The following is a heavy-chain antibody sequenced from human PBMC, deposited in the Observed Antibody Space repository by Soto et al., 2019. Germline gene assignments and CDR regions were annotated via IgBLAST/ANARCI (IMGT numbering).Heavy chain of an antibody. J-gene: IGHJ6*02. V-gene: IGHV4-39*01. D-gene: IGHD6-19*01. Sequence: LPATLSLTCTVSGGSISSSSYYWGWIRQPPGRGLEWIGSIYYSGSTYYNPSLKSRVTISVDTSKNQFSLKLSSVTAADTAVYYCARRGTVAGYYFYGMDVWGQGTTVTVSS. CDR2: IYYSGST. CDR1: GGSISSSSYY. CDR3: ARRGTVAGYYFYGMDV.